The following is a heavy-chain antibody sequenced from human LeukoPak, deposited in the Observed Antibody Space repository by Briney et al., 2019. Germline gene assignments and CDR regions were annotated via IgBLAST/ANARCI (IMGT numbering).Heavy chain of an antibody. Sequence: PSETLSLTCAVYGGSFSGYYWSWIRQPPGKGLEWIGEINHSGSTNYNPSLKSRVTISVDTSKNQFSLKLSSVTAADTAVYYCVRDRGSGSYYSDYWGQGTLVTVSS. D-gene: IGHD3-10*01. V-gene: IGHV4-34*01. CDR3: VRDRGSGSYYSDY. J-gene: IGHJ4*02. CDR2: INHSGST. CDR1: GGSFSGYY.